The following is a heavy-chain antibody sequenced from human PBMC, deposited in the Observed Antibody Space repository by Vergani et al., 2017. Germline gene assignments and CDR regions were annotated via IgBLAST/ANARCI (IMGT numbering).Heavy chain of an antibody. V-gene: IGHV4-4*07. J-gene: IGHJ5*02. CDR1: GGSISSYY. Sequence: QVQLQESGPGLVKPSETLSLTCTVSGGSISSYYWSWIRQPAGKGLEWIGRIYTSGSTNYNPSLKSRVTMSVDTSKNQFSLKLSSVTAADTAVYYCARDLYSSWTLRNWFDPWGQGTLVTVSS. D-gene: IGHD6-6*01. CDR2: IYTSGST. CDR3: ARDLYSSWTLRNWFDP.